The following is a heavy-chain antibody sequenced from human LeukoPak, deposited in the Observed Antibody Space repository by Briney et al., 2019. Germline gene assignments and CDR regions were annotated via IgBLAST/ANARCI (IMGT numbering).Heavy chain of an antibody. J-gene: IGHJ4*02. D-gene: IGHD1-26*01. CDR1: GGSISSSSYY. CDR2: IYYSGST. V-gene: IGHV4-39*01. CDR3: AKLGAGSYYGWDAHYYFDY. Sequence: SETLSLTCTVSGGSISSSSYYWGWIRQPPGKGLEWIGSIYYSGSTYYNPSLKSRVTISVDTSKNQFSLKLSSVTAADTAVYYCAKLGAGSYYGWDAHYYFDYWGQGTLVTVSS.